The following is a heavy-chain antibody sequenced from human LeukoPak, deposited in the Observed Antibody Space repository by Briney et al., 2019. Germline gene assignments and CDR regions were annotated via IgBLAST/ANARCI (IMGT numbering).Heavy chain of an antibody. CDR2: ISYDGSNK. V-gene: IGHV3-30*04. J-gene: IGHJ4*02. D-gene: IGHD3-16*02. CDR1: GFTFSSYA. CDR3: ARDARNRDYDYVWGSYRPPHFDY. Sequence: GGSLRLSCAASGFTFSSYAMHWVRQAPGKGLEWVAVISYDGSNKYYADSVKGRFTISRDNSKNTLYLQMNSLRAEDTAVCYCARDARNRDYDYVWGSYRPPHFDYWGQGTLVTVSS.